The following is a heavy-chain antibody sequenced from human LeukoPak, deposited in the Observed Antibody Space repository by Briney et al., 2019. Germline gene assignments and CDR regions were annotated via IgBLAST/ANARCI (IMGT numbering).Heavy chain of an antibody. Sequence: PSETLSLTCAVYGGSFSGYYWSWIRQPPGKGLEWIGGINHSGSTNYNPSLKSRVTISVDTSKNQFSLKLSSVTAADTAVYYCARTFWSIAAAGDWYYFDYWGQGTLVTVSS. CDR2: INHSGST. J-gene: IGHJ4*02. V-gene: IGHV4-34*01. CDR3: ARTFWSIAAAGDWYYFDY. D-gene: IGHD6-13*01. CDR1: GGSFSGYY.